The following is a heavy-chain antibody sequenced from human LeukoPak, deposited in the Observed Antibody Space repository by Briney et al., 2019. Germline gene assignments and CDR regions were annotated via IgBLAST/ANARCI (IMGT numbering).Heavy chain of an antibody. V-gene: IGHV3-11*01. CDR1: GFTFGDYY. CDR2: IGRSGGDK. J-gene: IGHJ4*02. CDR3: ATDIRAVGDSRYFDY. D-gene: IGHD6-19*01. Sequence: GGSLRLSCAASGFTFGDYYMSWIRQSPGKGLEWLSHIGRSGGDKNYADSVKGRFTISRDNAENSLYLQMNSLTIEDTAIYYCATDIRAVGDSRYFDYWGQGALVTVSS.